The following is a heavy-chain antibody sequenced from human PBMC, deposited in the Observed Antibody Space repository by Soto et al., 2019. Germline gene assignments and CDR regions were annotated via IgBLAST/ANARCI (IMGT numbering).Heavy chain of an antibody. CDR3: ARGVVVVAATMGLDY. D-gene: IGHD2-15*01. CDR1: GFTFSSYS. CDR2: ISSSSSTI. Sequence: EVQLVESGGGLVQPGGSLRLSCAASGFTFSSYSMNWVRQAPGKGLEWVSYISSSSSTIYYADSVKGRFTIYRDNAKNSLYLQMNSLRAEDTAVYYCARGVVVVAATMGLDYWGQGTLVTVSS. V-gene: IGHV3-48*01. J-gene: IGHJ4*02.